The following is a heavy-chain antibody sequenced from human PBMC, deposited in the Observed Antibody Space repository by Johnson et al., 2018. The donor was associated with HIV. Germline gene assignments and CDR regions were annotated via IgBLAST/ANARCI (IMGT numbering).Heavy chain of an antibody. V-gene: IGHV3-74*01. J-gene: IGHJ3*02. Sequence: VQLVESGGGLVKPGGSLRLSCAASGFTFSSYWMHWVRQAPGKGLVWVSRIHNDGSSTTYADSVKGRFTISRDNAKNTLYMQMNSLKTEDTAMYYCTTDYIVVGAFDIWGQGTMVTVSS. CDR2: IHNDGSST. CDR1: GFTFSSYW. D-gene: IGHD2-21*01. CDR3: TTDYIVVGAFDI.